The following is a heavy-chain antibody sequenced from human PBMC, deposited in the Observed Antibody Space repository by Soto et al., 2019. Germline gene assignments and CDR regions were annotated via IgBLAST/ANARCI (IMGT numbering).Heavy chain of an antibody. D-gene: IGHD2-21*02. CDR1: GFTFSSYA. CDR2: ISGSGGST. CDR3: AKIHCGGDCYARNFDY. Sequence: GGSLRLSCAASGFTFSSYAMSWVRQAPGKGLEWVSAISGSGGSTYYADSVKGRFTISRDNSKNTLYLQMNSLRAEDTAVYYCAKIHCGGDCYARNFDYWGQGTLVTVSS. J-gene: IGHJ4*02. V-gene: IGHV3-23*01.